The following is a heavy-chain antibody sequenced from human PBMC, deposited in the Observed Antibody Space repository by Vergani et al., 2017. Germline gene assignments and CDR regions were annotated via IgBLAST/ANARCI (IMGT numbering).Heavy chain of an antibody. J-gene: IGHJ4*02. CDR2: ISYDGSNK. CDR3: AKISDLXGVVPAAIQPFDY. D-gene: IGHD2-2*01. V-gene: IGHV3-30*18. CDR1: GFTFSSYG. Sequence: QVQLVESGGGVVQPGRSLRLYCAASGFTFSSYGMHWVRQAPGKGLEGVAVISYDGSNKYFADSVKGLFTISRYNSKNTLYLQINSLRAEDTAVYYCAKISDLXGVVPAAIQPFDYWGEGTLVTVSS.